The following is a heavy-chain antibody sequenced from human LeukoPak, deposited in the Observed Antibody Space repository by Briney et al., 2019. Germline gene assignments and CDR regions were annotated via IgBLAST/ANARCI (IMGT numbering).Heavy chain of an antibody. D-gene: IGHD6-13*01. CDR3: AKTTRRRYGSSWHFDY. J-gene: IGHJ4*02. CDR1: GFTFDDYA. CDR2: ISWNSGSI. V-gene: IGHV3-9*03. Sequence: PGGSLRLSCAASGFTFDDYAMHWVRQAPGKGLEWVSGISWNSGSIGYADSVKGRFTISRDNAKNSLYLQMNSLRAEDMALYYCAKTTRRRYGSSWHFDYWGQGTLVTVSS.